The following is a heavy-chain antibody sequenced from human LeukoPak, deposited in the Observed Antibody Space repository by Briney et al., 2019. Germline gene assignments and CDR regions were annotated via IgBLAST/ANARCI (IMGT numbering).Heavy chain of an antibody. J-gene: IGHJ4*02. D-gene: IGHD2-21*02. CDR2: ISGSGCST. CDR1: GFTFSSYA. V-gene: IGHV3-23*01. CDR3: AKGGSDWPLDY. Sequence: GGSLRLSCAASGFTFSSYAMSWVRQAPGKGLEGVSAISGSGCSTYYAGSVKGRVTISRDNSKNTLYLQMNSLRAEDTAVYYCAKGGSDWPLDYWGQGTLVTVSS.